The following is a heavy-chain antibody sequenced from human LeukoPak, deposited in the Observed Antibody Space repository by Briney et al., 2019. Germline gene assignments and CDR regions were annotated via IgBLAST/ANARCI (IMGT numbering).Heavy chain of an antibody. D-gene: IGHD6-19*01. CDR3: ARAYSSGWYWFDP. Sequence: PSETLSLTCTVSGGSISSYYWSWIRQPPGKGLEWIGYIYYSGSTNYNPSLKSRVTISVDTSKNQFSLKLSSVTAADTAVYYCARAYSSGWYWFDPWGQGTLVTVSP. CDR1: GGSISSYY. J-gene: IGHJ5*02. V-gene: IGHV4-59*01. CDR2: IYYSGST.